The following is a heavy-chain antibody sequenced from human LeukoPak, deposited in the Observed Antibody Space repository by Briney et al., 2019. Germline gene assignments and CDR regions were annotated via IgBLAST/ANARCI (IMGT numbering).Heavy chain of an antibody. CDR2: ISYDGSNK. V-gene: IGHV3-30*18. CDR1: GFTFSSYA. J-gene: IGHJ4*02. CDR3: AKGDSYSGSYVGIDY. D-gene: IGHD1-26*01. Sequence: GVLRLSCAASGFTFSSYAMSWVRQAPGKGLEWVAVISYDGSNKYYADSVKGRFTISRDNSKNTLYLQMNSLRAEDTAVYYCAKGDSYSGSYVGIDYWGQGTLVTVSS.